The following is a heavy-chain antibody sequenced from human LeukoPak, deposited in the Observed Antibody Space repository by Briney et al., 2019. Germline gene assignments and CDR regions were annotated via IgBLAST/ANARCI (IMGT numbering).Heavy chain of an antibody. J-gene: IGHJ2*01. V-gene: IGHV4-34*01. CDR2: INHSGST. D-gene: IGHD3-22*01. Sequence: SETLSLTCAVYGGSFSGYYWRWIRQPPGKGLEWIGEINHSGSTNYTPSLKSRVTISVDTSTSQFSLKLSSVTAAGTAVYYCARGTPHYYDSSGYYYFWYFDLWGRGTLVTVSS. CDR3: ARGTPHYYDSSGYYYFWYFDL. CDR1: GGSFSGYY.